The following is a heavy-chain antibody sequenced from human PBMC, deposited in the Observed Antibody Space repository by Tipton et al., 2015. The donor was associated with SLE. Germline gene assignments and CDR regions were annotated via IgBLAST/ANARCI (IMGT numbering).Heavy chain of an antibody. D-gene: IGHD6-13*01. CDR2: ISYDGSNK. Sequence: SLRLSCAASGFTFSSYAMHWVRQAPGKGLEWVAVISYDGSNKYYADSVKGRFTISRDNSKNTLYLQMNSLRAEDTAVYYCARQMRAAAGTGAFDIWGQGTMVTVSS. V-gene: IGHV3-30*04. CDR1: GFTFSSYA. J-gene: IGHJ3*02. CDR3: ARQMRAAAGTGAFDI.